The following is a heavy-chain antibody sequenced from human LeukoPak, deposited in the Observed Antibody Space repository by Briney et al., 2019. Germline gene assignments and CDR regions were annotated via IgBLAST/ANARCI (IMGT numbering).Heavy chain of an antibody. CDR3: ARVPLGSSSSSGGP. V-gene: IGHV4-4*07. CDR2: IYTSGST. D-gene: IGHD6-13*01. CDR1: GGSISSYY. Sequence: SETLSLTYTVSGGSISSYYWSWIRQPAGKGLEWIGRIYTSGSTNYNPTLKSRVTMSVDTSKNQFYLKLSSVTAADTAVYYCARVPLGSSSSSGGPWGQGTLVTVSS. J-gene: IGHJ5*02.